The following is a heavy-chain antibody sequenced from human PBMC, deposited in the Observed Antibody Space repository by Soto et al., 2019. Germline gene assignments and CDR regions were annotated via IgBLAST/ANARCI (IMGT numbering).Heavy chain of an antibody. CDR2: INHSGST. CDR3: ARGPYCSSTSCYANRFDP. Sequence: SETLSLTCAVYGRAFSGYYWSWIRQPPGKGLEWIGEINHSGSTNYNPSLKSRVTISVDTSKNQFSLKLSSVTAADTAVYYCARGPYCSSTSCYANRFDPWGQGTLVTVSS. V-gene: IGHV4-34*01. CDR1: GRAFSGYY. D-gene: IGHD2-2*01. J-gene: IGHJ5*02.